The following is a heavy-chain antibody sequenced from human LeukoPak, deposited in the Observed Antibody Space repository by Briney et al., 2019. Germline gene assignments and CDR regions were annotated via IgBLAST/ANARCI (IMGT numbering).Heavy chain of an antibody. J-gene: IGHJ4*02. CDR1: GGSLSNYY. D-gene: IGHD4-23*01. V-gene: IGHV4-59*01. Sequence: SETLSLTCTVSGGSLSNYYWNWIRQPPGKRLEWIGQIYYSGGTKYNPSLQSRVSISVDTSKTQFSLKLSSMTAADTAVYYCARGPEFDGGHGFDHWGQGTLVTVSS. CDR3: ARGPEFDGGHGFDH. CDR2: IYYSGGT.